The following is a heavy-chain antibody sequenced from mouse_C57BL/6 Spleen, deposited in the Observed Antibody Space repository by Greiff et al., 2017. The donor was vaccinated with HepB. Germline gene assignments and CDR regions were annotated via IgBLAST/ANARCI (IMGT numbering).Heavy chain of an antibody. D-gene: IGHD4-1*01. V-gene: IGHV1-52*01. J-gene: IGHJ2*01. CDR1: GYTFTSYW. CDR2: IDPSDSET. CDR3: ARNKLGRGYFDY. Sequence: VQLQQPGAELVRPGSSVKLSCKASGYTFTSYWMHWVKQRPIQGLEWIGNIDPSDSETHYNQKFKDKATLTVDKSSSTAYMQLSSLTSEDSAVYYCARNKLGRGYFDYWGQGTTLTVSS.